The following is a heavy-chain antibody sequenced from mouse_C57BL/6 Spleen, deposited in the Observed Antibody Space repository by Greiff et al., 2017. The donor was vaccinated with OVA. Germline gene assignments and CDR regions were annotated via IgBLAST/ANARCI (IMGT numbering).Heavy chain of an antibody. D-gene: IGHD2-1*01. J-gene: IGHJ4*01. Sequence: QVQLKQPGAELVKPGASVKLSCKASGYTFTSYWMHWVKQRPGRGLEWIGRIDPNSGGTKYNEKFKSKATLTVDKPSSTAYMQLSSLTSEDAAVYYWAVYYGNYGYAMDYWGQGTSVTVAS. CDR1: GYTFTSYW. V-gene: IGHV1-72*01. CDR3: AVYYGNYGYAMDY. CDR2: IDPNSGGT.